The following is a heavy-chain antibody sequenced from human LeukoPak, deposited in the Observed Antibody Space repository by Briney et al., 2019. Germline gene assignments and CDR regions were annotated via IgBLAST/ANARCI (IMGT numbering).Heavy chain of an antibody. V-gene: IGHV3-30*02. J-gene: IGHJ4*02. Sequence: PGGSLRLFCAASGFTFSSYGMHWVRQAPGKGLEWVAFIRYDGSNKHYADSVKGRFTISRDNSKNTLYLQMNSLRAEDTAVYYCAKDSGGSSWFYFDYWGQGTLVTVSS. D-gene: IGHD6-13*01. CDR2: IRYDGSNK. CDR1: GFTFSSYG. CDR3: AKDSGGSSWFYFDY.